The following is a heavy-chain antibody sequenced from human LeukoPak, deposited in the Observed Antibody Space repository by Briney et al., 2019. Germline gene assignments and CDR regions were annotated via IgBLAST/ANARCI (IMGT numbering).Heavy chain of an antibody. D-gene: IGHD4-23*01. V-gene: IGHV1-69*01. J-gene: IGHJ4*02. CDR1: VGTFSSYA. CDR3: ARPGVGSYGGNYFDY. CDR2: IIPFYGTA. Sequence: SVKVSCKASVGTFSSYAISWVRQAPGQGLEWMGGIIPFYGTANYAQKFQGRVTITADESTRTAYMELSSLRSEDTAVYYCARPGVGSYGGNYFDYWGQGTLVTVPS.